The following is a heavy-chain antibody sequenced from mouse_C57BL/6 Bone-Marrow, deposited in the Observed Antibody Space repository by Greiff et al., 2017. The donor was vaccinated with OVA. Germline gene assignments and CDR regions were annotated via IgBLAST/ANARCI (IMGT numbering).Heavy chain of an antibody. J-gene: IGHJ4*01. CDR1: GYTFTDYE. CDR3: TRDDYDYYAMDY. V-gene: IGHV1-15*01. Sequence: QVQLKQSGAELVRPGASVTLSCKASGYTFTDYEMHWVKQTPVHGLEWIGAIDPETGGTAYNQKFKGKAILTADKSSSTAYMELRSLTSEDSAVYYGTRDDYDYYAMDYWGQGTSVTVSS. CDR2: IDPETGGT. D-gene: IGHD2-4*01.